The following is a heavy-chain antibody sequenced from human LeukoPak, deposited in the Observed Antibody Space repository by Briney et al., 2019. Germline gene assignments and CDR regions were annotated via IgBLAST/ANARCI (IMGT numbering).Heavy chain of an antibody. Sequence: GGSLRLSCAAFGFTFSGYSMNWFRQAPGKGLEWVATIKKDGSEQYYVDSMKGRLTISRDNAKNSVYLQIHNLRAEDTAVYYCARDLGWLQSDYWGQGTLVTVSS. V-gene: IGHV3-7*01. D-gene: IGHD5-24*01. J-gene: IGHJ4*02. CDR1: GFTFSGYS. CDR2: IKKDGSEQ. CDR3: ARDLGWLQSDY.